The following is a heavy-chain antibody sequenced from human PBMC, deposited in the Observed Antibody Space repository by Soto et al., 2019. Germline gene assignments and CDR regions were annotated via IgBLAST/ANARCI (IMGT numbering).Heavy chain of an antibody. CDR1: GFTFNNYA. Sequence: GSLRLSCAASGFTFNNYAMNWVRQAPGKGLEWVSTISTSGDNTYYADSVKGRFTISRDNSKNTLYLQMNSLGAEDTTVYYCAKEKISTSCCNWFDPWGQGTLVTVSS. V-gene: IGHV3-23*01. J-gene: IGHJ5*02. CDR3: AKEKISTSCCNWFDP. D-gene: IGHD2-2*01. CDR2: ISTSGDNT.